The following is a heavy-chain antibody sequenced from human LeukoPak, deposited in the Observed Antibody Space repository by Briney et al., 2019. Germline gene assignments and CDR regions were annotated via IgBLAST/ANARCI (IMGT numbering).Heavy chain of an antibody. Sequence: SETLSLTCSVSGGSINGYYWSWIRQPPGRGLEWIGYIYYTGSTNYNPSLKSRVTISVDTSRNRFSLKLTSVTAADTAVYYCAKEKAGPPDSWGQGTLVTVSS. CDR3: AKEKAGPPDS. CDR1: GGSINGYY. D-gene: IGHD6-19*01. V-gene: IGHV4-59*01. J-gene: IGHJ4*02. CDR2: IYYTGST.